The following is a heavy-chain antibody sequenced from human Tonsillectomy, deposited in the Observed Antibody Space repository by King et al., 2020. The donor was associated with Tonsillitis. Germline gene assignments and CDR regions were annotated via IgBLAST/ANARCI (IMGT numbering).Heavy chain of an antibody. D-gene: IGHD3-10*01. CDR2: IIPILGIA. J-gene: IGHJ4*02. CDR1: GGTFSSYA. CDR3: GSGILSSSGIDY. Sequence: VQLVQSGAEVKKPGSSVKVSCKASGGTFSSYAISWVRQAPGQGLEWMGRIIPILGIANYAQKFQGRVTITADKSTSTAYMELSSLRSEDTAVYYCGSGILSSSGIDYWGQGTLVTVSS. V-gene: IGHV1-69*09.